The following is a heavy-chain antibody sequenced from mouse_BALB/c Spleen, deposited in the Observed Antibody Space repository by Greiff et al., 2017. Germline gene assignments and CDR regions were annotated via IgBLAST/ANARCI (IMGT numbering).Heavy chain of an antibody. V-gene: IGHV14-1*02. CDR1: GFNIKDYY. Sequence: EVMLVESGAELVRPGALVKLSCKASGFNIKDYYMHWVKQRPEQGLEWIGWIDPENGNTIYDPKFQGKASITADTSSNTAYLQLSSLTSEDTAVYYCARSNYGNYVAYWGQGTLVTVSA. CDR2: IDPENGNT. J-gene: IGHJ3*01. D-gene: IGHD2-1*01. CDR3: ARSNYGNYVAY.